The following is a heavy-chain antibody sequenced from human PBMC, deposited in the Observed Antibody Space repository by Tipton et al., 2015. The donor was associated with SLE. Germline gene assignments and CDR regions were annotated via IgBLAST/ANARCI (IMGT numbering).Heavy chain of an antibody. CDR2: IYSSGST. CDR3: ARGGASVLIRNCYFDY. Sequence: TLSLTCTVSGGSISSSKYYWGWIRQPPGKGLEWIGSIYSSGSTYYNPSLKSRVSISVDTSKNQFFLNLRPVTAADTAVYFCARGGASVLIRNCYFDYWGQGTLVTVS. D-gene: IGHD2-8*01. CDR1: GGSISSSKYY. V-gene: IGHV4-39*07. J-gene: IGHJ4*02.